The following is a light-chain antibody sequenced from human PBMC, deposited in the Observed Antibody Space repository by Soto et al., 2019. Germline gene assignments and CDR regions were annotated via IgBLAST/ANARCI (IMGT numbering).Light chain of an antibody. CDR2: DAS. CDR1: QNIRSR. J-gene: IGKJ1*01. CDR3: QQYHSYWT. Sequence: DLQMTQSPSTLSASVGDRVTITCRASQNIRSRLAWFQQKPGKAPKLLIYDASSLESGVPQRLSGSGSGTEFTLTISSMKTDDFSTYYCQQYHSYWTFGHGTKVDIK. V-gene: IGKV1-5*01.